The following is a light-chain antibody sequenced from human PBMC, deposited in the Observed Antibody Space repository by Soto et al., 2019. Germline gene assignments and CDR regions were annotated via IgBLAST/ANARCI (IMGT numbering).Light chain of an antibody. CDR3: SSYTSSYTWV. CDR2: DVI. J-gene: IGLJ1*01. CDR1: GSDY. Sequence: QSALTQPASVSGSPGQSITISCTGTGSDYVCWYQQHPGKVPKLMIYDVINRPSGVSNRFSGSKSGNTASLTISGLKAEDEADYYCSSYTSSYTWVFGTGTKVTVL. V-gene: IGLV2-14*01.